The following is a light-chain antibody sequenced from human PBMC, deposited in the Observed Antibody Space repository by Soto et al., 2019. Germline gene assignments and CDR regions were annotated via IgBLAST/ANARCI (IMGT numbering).Light chain of an antibody. CDR3: QQYKNWPL. CDR1: HSVNSH. V-gene: IGKV3-15*01. Sequence: MMMTQSPATLSESPGERVTLSCRTSHSVNSHVAWYQQKPGQAPRLLLYGASTRATGIPVRFSGSGFGTEFTLTISSLQSEDFAVYYCQQYKNWPLFGQGTRLDIK. J-gene: IGKJ5*01. CDR2: GAS.